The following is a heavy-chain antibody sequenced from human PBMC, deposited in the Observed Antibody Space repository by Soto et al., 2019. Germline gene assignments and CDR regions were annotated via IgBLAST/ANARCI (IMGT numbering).Heavy chain of an antibody. Sequence: EVQLVESGGGLVQPGGSLRLSCSASGFIFSSSAMHWVRQAPGKELECVSAISINGGTTYYADSVKGRFTISRDNSKKTLYLQMSSLRAEDTAVYYCVKSVFLREDAFDIWGQGTMVTVSS. J-gene: IGHJ3*02. CDR3: VKSVFLREDAFDI. D-gene: IGHD4-17*01. V-gene: IGHV3-64D*08. CDR2: ISINGGTT. CDR1: GFIFSSSA.